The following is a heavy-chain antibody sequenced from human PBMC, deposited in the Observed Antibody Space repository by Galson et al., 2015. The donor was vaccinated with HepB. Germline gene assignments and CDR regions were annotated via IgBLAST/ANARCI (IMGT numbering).Heavy chain of an antibody. J-gene: IGHJ5*02. V-gene: IGHV3-21*01. CDR1: GFTFSSYS. CDR3: ARQYYDFWSGNPSYNWFDP. CDR2: ISSSSSYI. D-gene: IGHD3-3*01. Sequence: SLRLSCAASGFTFSSYSMDWVRQAPGKGLEWVSSISSSSSYIYYADSVKGRFTISRDNAKNSLYLQMNSLRAEDTAVYYCARQYYDFWSGNPSYNWFDPWGQGTLVTVSS.